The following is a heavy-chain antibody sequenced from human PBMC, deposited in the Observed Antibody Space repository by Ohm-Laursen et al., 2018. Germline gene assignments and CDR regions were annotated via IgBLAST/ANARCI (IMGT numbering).Heavy chain of an antibody. CDR1: GFTFDDYA. J-gene: IGHJ3*02. D-gene: IGHD3-3*01. Sequence: RSLRLSCAASGFTFDDYAMHWVRQGPGKGLEWVSGITWNSGNIGYADSVKGRFTISRDNAKNSLYLQMNSLRTEDTALYYCAKDTTGYDFWSGYLYDIWGQGTMVTVSS. CDR3: AKDTTGYDFWSGYLYDI. CDR2: ITWNSGNI. V-gene: IGHV3-9*01.